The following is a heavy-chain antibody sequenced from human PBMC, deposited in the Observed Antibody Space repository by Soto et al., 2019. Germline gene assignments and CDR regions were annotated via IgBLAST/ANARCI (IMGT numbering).Heavy chain of an antibody. Sequence: SETLSLTCSVSGDSISSSSYYWGWIRQPPGKGLEWIGYIYYSGSTNYNPSLKSRVTISVDTSKNQFSLKLSSVTAADTAVYYCARDRPTYCSGGSCYEVYFDYWGQGTLVTVSS. CDR3: ARDRPTYCSGGSCYEVYFDY. CDR1: GDSISSSSYY. D-gene: IGHD2-15*01. CDR2: IYYSGST. J-gene: IGHJ4*02. V-gene: IGHV4-61*01.